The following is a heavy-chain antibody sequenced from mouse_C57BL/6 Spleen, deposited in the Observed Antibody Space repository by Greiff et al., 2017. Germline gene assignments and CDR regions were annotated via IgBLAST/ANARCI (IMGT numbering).Heavy chain of an antibody. J-gene: IGHJ4*01. CDR3: ARPYYYGSSYVHYYAMDY. D-gene: IGHD1-1*01. CDR2: IHHNSGST. CDR1: GYTFTSYW. V-gene: IGHV1-64*01. Sequence: VQLQQPGAELVKPGASVKLSCKASGYTFTSYWMHWVKQRPGQGLEWIGMIHHNSGSTNYNEKFKSKATLTVDKSSSTAYMQLSSLTSEDSAVYYCARPYYYGSSYVHYYAMDYWGQGTSVTVSS.